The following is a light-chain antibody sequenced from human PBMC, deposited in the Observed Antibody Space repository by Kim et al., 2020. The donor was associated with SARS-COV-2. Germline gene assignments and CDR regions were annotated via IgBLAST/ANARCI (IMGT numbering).Light chain of an antibody. CDR1: LSRRDKDRNAY. V-gene: IGKV2-30*01. CDR2: EVY. CDR3: MQTTHWPLYT. J-gene: IGKJ2*01. Sequence: PASIACRSSLSRRDKDRNAYLSGFHQRPGQSARRLIYEVYNRESGVPDRFSGSGSGTDFTLKISRVEADDVRVYYCMQTTHWPLYTFGQGTKLEI.